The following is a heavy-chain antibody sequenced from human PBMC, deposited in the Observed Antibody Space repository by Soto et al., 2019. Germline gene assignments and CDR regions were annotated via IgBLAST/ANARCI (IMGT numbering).Heavy chain of an antibody. CDR1: GGTFSSYA. J-gene: IGHJ6*02. CDR2: IIPIFGTA. Sequence: GASVKVSCKASGGTFSSYAISWVRQAPGQGLEWMGGIIPIFGTANYAQKFQGRVTITADESTSTAYMELSSLRSEDTAVYYCARDLFSTEDVWGQGTTVTVSS. V-gene: IGHV1-69*13. CDR3: ARDLFSTEDV.